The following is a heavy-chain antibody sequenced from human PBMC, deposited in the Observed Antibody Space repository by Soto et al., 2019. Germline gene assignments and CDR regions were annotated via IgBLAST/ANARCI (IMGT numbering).Heavy chain of an antibody. CDR2: ISYDGRSI. Sequence: QVHLVESGGGVVQPGRSLRLSCAVSGFSFSTYGMHWVRQAPGKGLEWLAIISYDGRSIYYADSVKGRFTISRDNSMNTLYLQMHGLGPEDTAVYYCAKEEGFDYGLDSWGLGTLVTVSS. V-gene: IGHV3-30*18. CDR3: AKEEGFDYGLDS. J-gene: IGHJ4*02. D-gene: IGHD4-17*01. CDR1: GFSFSTYG.